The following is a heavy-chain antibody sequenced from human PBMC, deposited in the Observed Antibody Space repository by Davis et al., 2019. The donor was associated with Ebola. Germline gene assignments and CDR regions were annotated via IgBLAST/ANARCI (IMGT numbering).Heavy chain of an antibody. V-gene: IGHV3-53*01. CDR3: ARDWGGHFDY. CDR1: GFTFSSYW. Sequence: GESLKISCAASGFTFSSYWMSWVRQAPGKGLEWVSVIYSGGSTYYADSVKGRFTISRDNSKNTLYLQMNSLRAEDTAVYYCARDWGGHFDYWGQGTLVTVSS. CDR2: IYSGGST. J-gene: IGHJ4*02. D-gene: IGHD2-21*01.